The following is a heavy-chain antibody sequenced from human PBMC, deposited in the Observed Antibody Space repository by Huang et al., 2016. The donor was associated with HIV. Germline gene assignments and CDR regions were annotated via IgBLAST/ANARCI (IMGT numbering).Heavy chain of an antibody. Sequence: QVHLVESGGGVVQPGGSLRLSCAASGFKLSGFGMHWVRQAPGKWREVVAVISYDGRSQFYTDSVKGRFTISRDNSDNTLSLQMKGLRPDDTAVYYCAKESRWFSDFDHWGQGVLVSVSS. CDR1: GFKLSGFG. CDR3: AKESRWFSDFDH. D-gene: IGHD2-15*01. V-gene: IGHV3-30*18. CDR2: ISYDGRSQ. J-gene: IGHJ4*02.